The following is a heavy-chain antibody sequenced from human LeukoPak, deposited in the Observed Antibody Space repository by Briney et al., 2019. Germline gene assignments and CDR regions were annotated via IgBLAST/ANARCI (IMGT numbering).Heavy chain of an antibody. V-gene: IGHV3-53*01. D-gene: IGHD3-3*01. CDR3: ARTYDFGIGPPGDAFDN. CDR1: GFTVSSNY. Sequence: GGSLRLSCAVSGFTVSSNYMSWVRQAPGKGLEWVSVLYSGGNTYYADSVKGRFTISRDNSKNTLYLQMNSLRAEDTAVYYCARTYDFGIGPPGDAFDNWGQGTLVTVFS. J-gene: IGHJ3*02. CDR2: LYSGGNT.